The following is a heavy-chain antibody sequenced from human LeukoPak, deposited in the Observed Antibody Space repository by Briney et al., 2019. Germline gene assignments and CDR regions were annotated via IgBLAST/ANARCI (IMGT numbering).Heavy chain of an antibody. V-gene: IGHV3-7*01. CDR1: GFTFSSYW. D-gene: IGHD6-19*01. CDR2: IKQDGSEK. CDR3: ARDGSSGWYEIDY. J-gene: IGHJ4*02. Sequence: GGSLRLSCAASGFTFSSYWMSWVRQAPGKGLGWVANIKQDGSEKYYVDSVKGRFTISRDNAKNSLYLQMNSLRAEDTAVYYCARDGSSGWYEIDYWGQGTLVTVSS.